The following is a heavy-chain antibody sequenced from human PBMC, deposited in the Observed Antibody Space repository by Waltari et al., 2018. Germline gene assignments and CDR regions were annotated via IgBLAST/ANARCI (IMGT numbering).Heavy chain of an antibody. D-gene: IGHD6-19*01. CDR2: ISWNSGSR. V-gene: IGHV3-9*01. J-gene: IGHJ4*02. Sequence: EVRLVESGGGLVQPGRSLRLSCAASGFTFDDYAMHWVRQAPGKGLEWVSGISWNSGSRGYADSVKGRFTISRDNAKNSLYLQMNSLRAEDTALYYCAKDRSDGSSGWYGELGFDYWGQGTLVTVSS. CDR3: AKDRSDGSSGWYGELGFDY. CDR1: GFTFDDYA.